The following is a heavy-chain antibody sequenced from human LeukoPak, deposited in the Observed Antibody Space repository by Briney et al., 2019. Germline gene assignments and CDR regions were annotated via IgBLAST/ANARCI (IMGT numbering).Heavy chain of an antibody. CDR1: GFTFDDYA. D-gene: IGHD6-19*01. J-gene: IGHJ4*02. CDR2: ISWNSGSI. Sequence: PGGSLRLSCAASGFTFDDYAMHWVRQAPGKGLGWVSGISWNSGSIGYADSVKGRFTISRDNAKNSLYLQMNSLRAEDMALYYCAKGQGYSSGWYYFEYWGQGTLVTVSS. V-gene: IGHV3-9*03. CDR3: AKGQGYSSGWYYFEY.